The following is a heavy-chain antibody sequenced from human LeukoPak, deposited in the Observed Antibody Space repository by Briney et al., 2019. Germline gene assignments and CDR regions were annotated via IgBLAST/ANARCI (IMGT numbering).Heavy chain of an antibody. CDR1: GYTFTGYY. V-gene: IGHV1-2*02. Sequence: ASVKVSCKASGYTFTGYYMHWVRQAPGQGLEWMGWINPNSGGTNYAQKFQGRVTMTRDTSISTAYMELSRLRSDDTAVYYCARGGPTFGGVNYFDYWGQGTLVTVSS. CDR2: INPNSGGT. J-gene: IGHJ4*02. D-gene: IGHD3-16*01. CDR3: ARGGPTFGGVNYFDY.